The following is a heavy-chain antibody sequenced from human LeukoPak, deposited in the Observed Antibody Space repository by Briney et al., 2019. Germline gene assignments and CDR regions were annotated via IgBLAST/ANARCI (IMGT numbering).Heavy chain of an antibody. CDR3: ARDDGDDISIVNDYYLDS. V-gene: IGHV3-64*01. J-gene: IGHJ4*02. D-gene: IGHD2/OR15-2a*01. CDR2: ISSNGGST. Sequence: GGSLRLSCAASGSTFSSYAMHWVRQAPGKGLEYVSAISSNGGSTYYANSVKGRFTISRDNSKNTLYLQMGSLRAEDMAVYYCARDDGDDISIVNDYYLDSWGQGTLVTVSS. CDR1: GSTFSSYA.